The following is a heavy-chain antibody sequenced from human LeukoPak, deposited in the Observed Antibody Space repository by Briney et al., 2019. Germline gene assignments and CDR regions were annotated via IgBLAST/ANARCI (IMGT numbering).Heavy chain of an antibody. CDR2: FYYSGNT. D-gene: IGHD6-13*01. Sequence: SETLSLTCTASGGSISSSHYYWGWIRQPPGKGLEWIGNFYYSGNTYYNPSLKSRVTISVDTSKNQFSLNLSSVTAADTAVYYCARQSYSSSWNLDYWGQGTLVTVSS. CDR3: ARQSYSSSWNLDY. J-gene: IGHJ4*02. CDR1: GGSISSSHYY. V-gene: IGHV4-39*01.